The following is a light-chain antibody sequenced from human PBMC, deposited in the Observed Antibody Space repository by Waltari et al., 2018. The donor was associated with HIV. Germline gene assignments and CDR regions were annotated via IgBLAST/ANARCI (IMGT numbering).Light chain of an antibody. J-gene: IGLJ3*02. CDR1: SSDVGSYNL. CDR2: EGI. CDR3: CSYAGSSNWV. V-gene: IGLV2-23*01. Sequence: QSALTQPASVSGSPGQSVTIACAGSSSDVGSYNLVSRYQQHPGKAPKLMIYEGIKRPSGVSNRFSGSKSGNPASLTISGLQAEDEADYYCCSYAGSSNWVFGGGTKLTVL.